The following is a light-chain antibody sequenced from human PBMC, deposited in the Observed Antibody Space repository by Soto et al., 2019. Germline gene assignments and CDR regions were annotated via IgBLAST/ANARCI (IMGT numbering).Light chain of an antibody. V-gene: IGKV3-20*01. CDR1: QSVSNNY. Sequence: EIVLTQSPGTLSLSPGERATLSCRASQSVSNNYLAWYQQKPGQAPRLLIYVASNRATGIPDRFSGSGSGTDFTLTISRLEPEEFAVYYCQQYGSSGTFGQGTKVEIK. CDR3: QQYGSSGT. J-gene: IGKJ1*01. CDR2: VAS.